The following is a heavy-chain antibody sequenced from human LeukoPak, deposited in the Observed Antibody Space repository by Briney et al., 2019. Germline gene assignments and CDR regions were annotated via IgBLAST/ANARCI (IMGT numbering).Heavy chain of an antibody. V-gene: IGHV4-30-4*01. Sequence: PSETLSLTCSVSGGSISRSDHYWRWIRQPPGKGLEWIGYIYYSGSTYYNPSLESRVTISVDTSKNQFSLKVSSVTAADTAVYYCARGNYYHGMDVWGQGTTVTVSS. CDR1: GGSISRSDHY. CDR3: ARGNYYHGMDV. CDR2: IYYSGST. J-gene: IGHJ6*02.